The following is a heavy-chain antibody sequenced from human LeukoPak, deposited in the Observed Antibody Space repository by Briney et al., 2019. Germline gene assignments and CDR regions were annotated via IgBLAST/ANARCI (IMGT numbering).Heavy chain of an antibody. J-gene: IGHJ4*02. Sequence: GGSLRLSCAASGFTFSSYGMHWVRQAPGKGLEWVAVISYDGSNKYYADSVKGRFTISRDNSKNTLYLQMNSLRAEDTAVYYCARGIGSRYNWNYFDYWGQGTLVTVSS. CDR1: GFTFSSYG. CDR3: ARGIGSRYNWNYFDY. CDR2: ISYDGSNK. V-gene: IGHV3-30*03. D-gene: IGHD1-20*01.